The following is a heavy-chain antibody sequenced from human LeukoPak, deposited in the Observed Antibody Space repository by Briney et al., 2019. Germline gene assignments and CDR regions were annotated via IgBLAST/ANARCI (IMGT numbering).Heavy chain of an antibody. CDR1: GFTFKDYY. CDR2: ISGSGSTI. V-gene: IGHV3-11*01. J-gene: IGHJ4*02. Sequence: GGSPRLSCAASGFTFKDYYMTWVRQAPGKGLEWVSYISGSGSTIYYADSVKGRFTVSRDNAENSLYLQMNSLIVEDTAVYYCARVGRVRVGGTLGFWGQGTLVTVSS. CDR3: ARVGRVRVGGTLGF. D-gene: IGHD1-26*01.